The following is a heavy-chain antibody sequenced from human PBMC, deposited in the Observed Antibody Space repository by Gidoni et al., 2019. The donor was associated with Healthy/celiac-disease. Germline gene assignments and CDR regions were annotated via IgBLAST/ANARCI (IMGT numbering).Heavy chain of an antibody. CDR2: INPNSGGT. J-gene: IGHJ6*02. Sequence: QVQLVQSGAAVKKPGASVKVSCKAFGYTFTGYYMHWVRQAPGQGLEWMGWINPNSGGTKYAQKFQGRVTMTRDTSISTAYMELSRLRSDDTALYYCARNMTEMGTTRNHYYGMDVWGQGTTVTVSS. CDR3: ARNMTEMGTTRNHYYGMDV. CDR1: GYTFTGYY. V-gene: IGHV1-2*02. D-gene: IGHD1-1*01.